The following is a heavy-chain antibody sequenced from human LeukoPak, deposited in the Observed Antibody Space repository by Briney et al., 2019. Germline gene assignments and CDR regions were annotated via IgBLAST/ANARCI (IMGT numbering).Heavy chain of an antibody. J-gene: IGHJ3*02. CDR2: INPNSGGT. V-gene: IGHV1-2*02. CDR3: ARIGYCGSTSCYSSNAFDI. Sequence: ASVKVSCKASGYTFTGYYMHWVRQAPGQGLEWMGWINPNSGGTNYAQKFQGRVTMTRDTSISTAYMELSRLRSDDTAVYYCARIGYCGSTSCYSSNAFDIWGQGTMVTVSS. CDR1: GYTFTGYY. D-gene: IGHD2-2*01.